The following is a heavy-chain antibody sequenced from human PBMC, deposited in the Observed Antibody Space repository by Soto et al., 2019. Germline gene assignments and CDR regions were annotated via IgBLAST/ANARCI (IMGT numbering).Heavy chain of an antibody. CDR2: ISAYNGNT. V-gene: IGHV1-18*01. CDR1: GYIFTNYG. CDR3: ARAPTGGSSPGY. D-gene: IGHD1-26*01. J-gene: IGHJ4*02. Sequence: QVQLVQSGAEVKKPGASVKVSCKASGYIFTNYGISWVRQAPGQGLQWMGWISAYNGNTNYAQKFQGRVTMTIDTPTSTAFMELRSLTSDDTAVYYCARAPTGGSSPGYWGQGTLVTVSS.